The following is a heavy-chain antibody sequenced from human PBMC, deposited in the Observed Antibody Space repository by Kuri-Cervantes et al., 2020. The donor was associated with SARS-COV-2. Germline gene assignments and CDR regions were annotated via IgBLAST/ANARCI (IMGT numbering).Heavy chain of an antibody. CDR2: ISYDGSNK. CDR3: AKEYSGSWGYGY. CDR1: GFTFSSYG. D-gene: IGHD1-26*01. V-gene: IGHV3-30*18. J-gene: IGHJ4*02. Sequence: GGSLRLSCAASGFTFSSYGMHWVRQAPGKGLEWVAVISYDGSNKYYADSVKGRFTIPRDNSKNTLYLQMNSLRAEDTAVYYCAKEYSGSWGYGYWGQGTLVTVSS.